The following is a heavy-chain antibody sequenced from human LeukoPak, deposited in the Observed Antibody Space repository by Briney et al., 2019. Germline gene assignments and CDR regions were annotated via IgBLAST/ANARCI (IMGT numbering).Heavy chain of an antibody. CDR2: IYYSGST. CDR1: GGSISSYH. D-gene: IGHD6-19*01. J-gene: IGHJ4*02. V-gene: IGHV4-59*01. CDR3: ARVGREQWLDKYYFDY. Sequence: SETLSLTCTVSGGSISSYHWSWIRQPPGKGLEWIGYIYYSGSTNYNPSLKSRVTISVDTPKNQFSLKLSSVTAADTAVYYCARVGREQWLDKYYFDYWGQGTLVTVSS.